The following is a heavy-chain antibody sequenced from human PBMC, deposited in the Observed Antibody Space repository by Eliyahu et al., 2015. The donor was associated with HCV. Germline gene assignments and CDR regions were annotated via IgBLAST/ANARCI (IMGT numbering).Heavy chain of an antibody. Sequence: EVQLVESGGGLVXPGGSLRLSCAASGFTVSSNYMTWVRQAPGKGLEWVSVIHSGGSTYYADSVKGRFSISRDNSKNTMNLQMNSLRAEDTAVYYCARGKGNGDYLDYWGPGTLVTVSS. CDR1: GFTVSSNY. CDR3: ARGKGNGDYLDY. V-gene: IGHV3-66*01. CDR2: IHSGGST. D-gene: IGHD1-1*01. J-gene: IGHJ4*02.